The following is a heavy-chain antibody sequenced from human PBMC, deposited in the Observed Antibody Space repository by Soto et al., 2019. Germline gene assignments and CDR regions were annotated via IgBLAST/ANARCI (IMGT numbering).Heavy chain of an antibody. J-gene: IGHJ6*03. Sequence: GESLKISCAAPGFTFSSYWMHWVRQAPGKGLVWVSRINSDGSSTSYADSVKGRFTISRDNAKNTLYLQMNSLRAEDTAVYYCARDPSVEWLRSVFDYYYMDVWGKGTTVTVSS. CDR3: ARDPSVEWLRSVFDYYYMDV. V-gene: IGHV3-74*01. CDR1: GFTFSSYW. D-gene: IGHD5-12*01. CDR2: INSDGSST.